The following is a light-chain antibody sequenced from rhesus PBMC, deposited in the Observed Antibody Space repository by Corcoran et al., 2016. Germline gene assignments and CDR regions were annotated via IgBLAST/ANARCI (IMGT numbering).Light chain of an antibody. CDR3: YPHSSGYS. CDR1: PRVSSY. J-gene: IGKJ2*01. Sequence: QLILTQSPATLSLSPGERATLSCRASPRVSSYLAWSQQKPGQAPRLLILGASSRATGIPDSFRGSGSGTDFTLTISGLEPEGVGVTHCYPHSSGYSFGQGTKVQVK. V-gene: IGKV3-10*01. CDR2: GAS.